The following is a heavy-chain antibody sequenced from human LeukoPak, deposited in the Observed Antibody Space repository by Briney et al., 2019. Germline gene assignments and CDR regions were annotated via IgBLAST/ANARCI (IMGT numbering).Heavy chain of an antibody. Sequence: GASVKVSCKASGYTFTGYYMHWVRQAPGQGLEWMGWMNPNSGNTGYAQKFQGRVTMTRNTSISTAYMELSSLRAEDTAVYYCARRAYGSWFDPWGQGTLVTVSS. V-gene: IGHV1-8*02. CDR1: GYTFTGYY. J-gene: IGHJ5*02. CDR2: MNPNSGNT. D-gene: IGHD4-17*01. CDR3: ARRAYGSWFDP.